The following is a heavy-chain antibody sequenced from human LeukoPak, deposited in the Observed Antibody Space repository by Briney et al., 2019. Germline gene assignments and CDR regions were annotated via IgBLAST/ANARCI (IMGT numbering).Heavy chain of an antibody. Sequence: ASVKVSCKASGYTFTSYGISWVRQAPGQGLEWMGWISAYNGNTNYAQKLQGRVTMTTDTSTRTAYMELRSLRSDDTAVYYCASTSYYYDSSGYYYWGQGTLVTVSS. CDR3: ASTSYYYDSSGYYY. CDR2: ISAYNGNT. V-gene: IGHV1-18*01. CDR1: GYTFTSYG. J-gene: IGHJ4*02. D-gene: IGHD3-22*01.